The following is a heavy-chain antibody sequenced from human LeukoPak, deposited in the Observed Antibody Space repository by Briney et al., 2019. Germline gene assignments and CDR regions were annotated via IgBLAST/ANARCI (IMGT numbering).Heavy chain of an antibody. J-gene: IGHJ4*02. CDR1: GFTFSSYW. CDR2: IKQDGSEK. D-gene: IGHD6-19*01. Sequence: GGALRLSCAASGFTFSSYWISWVRQAPGKGLEWEANIKQDGSEKYYVDSVKRRFTISRDNAKNPLYLQMNSLRAEDTAVYYCARDRQWLDYWGQGTLVTVSS. V-gene: IGHV3-7*01. CDR3: ARDRQWLDY.